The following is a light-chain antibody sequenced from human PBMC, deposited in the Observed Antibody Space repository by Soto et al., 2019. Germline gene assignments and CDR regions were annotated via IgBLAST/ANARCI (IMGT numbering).Light chain of an antibody. CDR1: QTVRNNH. J-gene: IGKJ4*01. CDR3: QQYGNSKLT. V-gene: IGKV3-20*01. Sequence: EIVLTQSPGTLSVSPGERATLSCRASQTVRNNHLAWYQQMPGQAPRLLIYGASSRAADIPDRFSGSGSGTDFTLTINRLEPGDFAVYFCQQYGNSKLTSGGGTKVDI. CDR2: GAS.